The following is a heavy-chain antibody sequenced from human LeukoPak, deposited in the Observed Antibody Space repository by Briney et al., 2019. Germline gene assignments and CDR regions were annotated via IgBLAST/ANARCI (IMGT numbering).Heavy chain of an antibody. CDR1: GYTLTELS. CDR3: ARGVRYYYYMDV. V-gene: IGHV1-24*01. Sequence: ASVKVSCKVSGYTLTELSMHWVRQAPGKGLEWMGGFDPEDGETIYAQKFQGRVTMTEDTSTDTAHMELSSLRSEDTAVYYCARGVRYYYYMDVWGKETTVTVSS. CDR2: FDPEDGET. J-gene: IGHJ6*03.